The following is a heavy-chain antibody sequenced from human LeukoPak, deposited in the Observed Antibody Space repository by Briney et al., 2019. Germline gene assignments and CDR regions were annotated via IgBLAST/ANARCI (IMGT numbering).Heavy chain of an antibody. CDR3: VKGISIAVATSFQY. CDR1: GFTFDDYA. Sequence: GGSLRLSCAASGFTFDDYAMHWVRQAPGKGLEWVSGISWSSGSIDYADSVKGRFTISRDNAKNSLYLQMNSLRAEDTALYYCVKGISIAVATSFQYWGQGTLVTVSS. J-gene: IGHJ1*01. CDR2: ISWSSGSI. V-gene: IGHV3-9*01. D-gene: IGHD6-19*01.